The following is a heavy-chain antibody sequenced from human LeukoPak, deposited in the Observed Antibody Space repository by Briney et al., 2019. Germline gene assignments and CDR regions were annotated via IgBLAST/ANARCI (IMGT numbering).Heavy chain of an antibody. CDR1: GFTFSSYW. D-gene: IGHD2-15*01. CDR3: ARYLLHCSGDTCYYSY. V-gene: IGHV3-7*01. CDR2: VKQDESEK. J-gene: IGHJ4*02. Sequence: GGSLRLSCAASGFTFSSYWMSWVRQAPGKGLEWVANVKQDESEKYYADSVKGRFTISRDNAKNSLYLQLNSLRAEDTAVYYCARYLLHCSGDTCYYSYWGQGTLVTVSS.